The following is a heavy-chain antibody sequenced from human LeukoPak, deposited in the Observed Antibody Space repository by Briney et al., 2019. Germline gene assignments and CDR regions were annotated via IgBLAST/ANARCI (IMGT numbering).Heavy chain of an antibody. D-gene: IGHD6-19*01. Sequence: GASVKVSCKASGYTFTSYYMHWVRQAPGQGLEWMGTINPRGGSTSYALKFQGRVTMTRDMSTSTVYMELSSLRSEDTAVYYCATEVAVAGSFDYWGQGTLVTVSS. CDR3: ATEVAVAGSFDY. V-gene: IGHV1-46*01. CDR2: INPRGGST. CDR1: GYTFTSYY. J-gene: IGHJ4*02.